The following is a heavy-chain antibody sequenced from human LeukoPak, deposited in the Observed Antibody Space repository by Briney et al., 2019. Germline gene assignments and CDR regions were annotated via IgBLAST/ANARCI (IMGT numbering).Heavy chain of an antibody. J-gene: IGHJ3*02. CDR2: INHSGST. CDR1: GGSFSGYY. D-gene: IGHD2-8*01. Sequence: SETLSLTCAVYGGSFSGYYWSWIRQPPGKGLEWIGEINHSGSTNYNPSLKSRVTISVDTSKNQFSLKLGSVTAADTAVYYCARGLRSLRLDAFDIWGQGTMVTVSS. CDR3: ARGLRSLRLDAFDI. V-gene: IGHV4-34*01.